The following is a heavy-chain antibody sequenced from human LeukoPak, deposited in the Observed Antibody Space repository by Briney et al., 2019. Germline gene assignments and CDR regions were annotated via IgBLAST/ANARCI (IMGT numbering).Heavy chain of an antibody. CDR3: ARDLDLYGGYVNYFGY. Sequence: GASVKVSCKASGYTFTSYYMHWVRQAPGQGLEWMGIINPSGGSTSYAQKFQGRVTMTRDTSTSTVYMELSSLRSEDTAVYYCARDLDLYGGYVNYFGYWGQGTLVTVSS. V-gene: IGHV1-46*01. J-gene: IGHJ4*02. CDR1: GYTFTSYY. CDR2: INPSGGST. D-gene: IGHD5-12*01.